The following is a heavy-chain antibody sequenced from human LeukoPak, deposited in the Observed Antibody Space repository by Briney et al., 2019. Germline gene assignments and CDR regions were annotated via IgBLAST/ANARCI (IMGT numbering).Heavy chain of an antibody. CDR2: ISSSGSTI. J-gene: IGHJ6*03. CDR1: GFTFSSYE. CDR3: ARDRFSDWGDYYYYYMDV. Sequence: PGGSLRLSCAASGFTFSSYEMNWVHQAPGKGLEWVSYISSSGSTIYYADSVKGRFTISRDNAENSLYLQMNSLRAEDTAVYYCARDRFSDWGDYYYYYMDVWGKGTTVTVSS. V-gene: IGHV3-48*03. D-gene: IGHD3-16*01.